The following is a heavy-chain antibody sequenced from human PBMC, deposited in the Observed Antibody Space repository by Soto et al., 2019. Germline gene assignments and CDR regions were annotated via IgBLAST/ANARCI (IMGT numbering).Heavy chain of an antibody. D-gene: IGHD3-22*01. J-gene: IGHJ4*02. CDR3: AKGPFYDSSGYYSY. CDR1: GFTFSSYA. Sequence: GGSLRLSCAASGFTFSSYAMSWVRQAPGKGLEWVSAISGSGGSTYYADSVKGRFTISRDNSKNTLYLQMNSLRAEDTAVYYCAKGPFYDSSGYYSYWGQGTLVTVSS. CDR2: ISGSGGST. V-gene: IGHV3-23*01.